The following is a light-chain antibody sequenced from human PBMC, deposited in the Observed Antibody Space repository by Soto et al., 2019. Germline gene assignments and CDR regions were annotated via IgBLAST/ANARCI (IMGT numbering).Light chain of an antibody. J-gene: IGLJ1*01. Sequence: QSALSQPASVSGSPGQSITISCTGTSSDVGGFEYVSWYQHQPGKAPKLIIYDVTKRPSGVSNRFSGSKSGNTASLTISGIQAADERDYYCRSITRSSNSVFGNATKVTV. CDR3: RSITRSSNSV. V-gene: IGLV2-14*01. CDR1: SSDVGGFEY. CDR2: DVT.